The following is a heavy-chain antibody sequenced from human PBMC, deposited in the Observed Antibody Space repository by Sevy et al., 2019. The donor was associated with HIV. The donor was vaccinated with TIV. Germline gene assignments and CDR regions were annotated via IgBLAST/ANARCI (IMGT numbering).Heavy chain of an antibody. Sequence: GGSLRLSCAASGFTFRNYWMHWVRQGPGKGLVWVSRIMSDGSGTDYSDSVKGRFTISRDNAQNTLDLQMNNLRAEDTAFYFCVRVRFSEGAVDDAFDIWGLGTMVTVSS. CDR3: VRVRFSEGAVDDAFDI. CDR2: IMSDGSGT. CDR1: GFTFRNYW. V-gene: IGHV3-74*01. D-gene: IGHD5-12*01. J-gene: IGHJ3*02.